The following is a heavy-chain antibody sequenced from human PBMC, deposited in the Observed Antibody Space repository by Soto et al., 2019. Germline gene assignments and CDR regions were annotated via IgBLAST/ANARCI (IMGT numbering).Heavy chain of an antibody. V-gene: IGHV3-23*01. Sequence: GALRLSCAASGFTFSSYAMSWVRQAPGKGLEWVSAISGSGGSTYYADSVKGRFTISRDNSKNTLYLQMNSLRAEDTAVYYCAKDLGTGTTYPVDYWGQGTLVTVSS. CDR1: GFTFSSYA. CDR3: AKDLGTGTTYPVDY. CDR2: ISGSGGST. D-gene: IGHD1-7*01. J-gene: IGHJ4*02.